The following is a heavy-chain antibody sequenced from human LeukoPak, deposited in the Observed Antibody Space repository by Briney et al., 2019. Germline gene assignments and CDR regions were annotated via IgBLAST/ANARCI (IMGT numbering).Heavy chain of an antibody. CDR1: GFTFSNYW. CDR3: ARGGALFIGY. D-gene: IGHD3-16*02. V-gene: IGHV3-7*03. Sequence: GGSLTLSCAASGFTFSNYWMTWVRQVPGKGLEWVAHIKEDGSERYHVDSVKGRFTISRDNAKDSLYLRMNSLRADDTAVYYCARGGALFIGYWGQGTLVTVSS. CDR2: IKEDGSER. J-gene: IGHJ4*02.